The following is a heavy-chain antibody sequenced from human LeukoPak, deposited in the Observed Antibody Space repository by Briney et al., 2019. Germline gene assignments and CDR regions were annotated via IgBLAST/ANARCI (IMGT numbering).Heavy chain of an antibody. V-gene: IGHV4-38-2*01. CDR2: IHHSGRT. CDR1: SYSVSSGYY. J-gene: IGHJ5*01. D-gene: IGHD3-3*01. Sequence: PSETLSLTCAVSSYSVSSGYYWGWIRQPPGKGLEWIGEIHHSGRTNYNPSLKSRITISADTSKKQFSLRLSSVTAADTAVYYCARGRSRVTIFGVALNWLDSWGQGNLVTVSS. CDR3: ARGRSRVTIFGVALNWLDS.